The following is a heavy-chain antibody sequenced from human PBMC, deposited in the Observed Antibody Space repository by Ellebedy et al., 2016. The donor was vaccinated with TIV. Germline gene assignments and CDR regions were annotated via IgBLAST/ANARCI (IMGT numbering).Heavy chain of an antibody. J-gene: IGHJ4*02. CDR3: ARARRAGPPSLFDY. Sequence: SVKVSCXASRGTFSSYAISWVRQAPGQGLEWMGGIIPIFGTANYAQKFQGRVTITADESTSTAYMELSSLRSEDTAVYYCARARRAGPPSLFDYWGQGTLVTVSS. V-gene: IGHV1-69*13. CDR2: IIPIFGTA. CDR1: RGTFSSYA.